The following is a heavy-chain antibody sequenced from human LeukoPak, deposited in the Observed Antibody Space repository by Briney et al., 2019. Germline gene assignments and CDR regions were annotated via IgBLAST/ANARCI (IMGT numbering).Heavy chain of an antibody. Sequence: PGGSLRLSCAASGFTFSSYEMNWVRQAPGKGLEWVSYISSNGSTIYYADSVKGRFTISRDNAKKSLYLQMNSLRAEDTAVYYCVRDRGWLSNPGYFDYWGRGTLVTVSS. V-gene: IGHV3-48*03. J-gene: IGHJ4*02. CDR2: ISSNGSTI. CDR1: GFTFSSYE. D-gene: IGHD3-22*01. CDR3: VRDRGWLSNPGYFDY.